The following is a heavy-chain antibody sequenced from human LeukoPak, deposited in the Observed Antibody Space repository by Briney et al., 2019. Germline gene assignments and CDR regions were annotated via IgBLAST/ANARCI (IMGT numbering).Heavy chain of an antibody. CDR1: EFTVSSNY. CDR2: IYSDGST. V-gene: IGHV3-53*01. Sequence: PGGSLRLSCAASEFTVSSNYMSWVRQAPGKGLEWVSVIYSDGSTYYAASVKGRFTISRDNSKNTLYLQMNSLRAEDTAVYYCARENYEDSYWGQGTLVTVSS. D-gene: IGHD3-22*01. J-gene: IGHJ4*02. CDR3: ARENYEDSY.